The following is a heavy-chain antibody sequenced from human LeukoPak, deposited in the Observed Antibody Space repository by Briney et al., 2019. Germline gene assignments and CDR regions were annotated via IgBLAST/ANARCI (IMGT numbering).Heavy chain of an antibody. D-gene: IGHD7-27*01. J-gene: IGHJ4*02. CDR3: VRDFNWAFDY. V-gene: IGHV6-1*01. Sequence: SQTLSLTCAISGDSVSSKSVSWSWIRQSPSRGLEFLGRTRYRSTWNTFYSLSVQGRITISADTSRNQVSLRLNSVTPEDTALYYCVRDFNWAFDYWGQGTLVTVSS. CDR1: GDSVSSKSVS. CDR2: TRYRSTWNT.